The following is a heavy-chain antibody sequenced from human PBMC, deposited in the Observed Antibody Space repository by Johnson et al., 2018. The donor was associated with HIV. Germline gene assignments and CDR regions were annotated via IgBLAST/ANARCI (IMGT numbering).Heavy chain of an antibody. CDR1: GFTFDDYG. CDR2: ISDDGNNK. V-gene: IGHV3-30*03. J-gene: IGHJ3*02. D-gene: IGHD1-7*01. Sequence: QVQLVESGGGVVRPGGSLRLSCAASGFTFDDYGMSWVRQTPGKGLEWVALISDDGNNKYYADSVKGRFTISRDNSKNTLYLQMNSLRAEDTAVYYCARDPPGTTAGAFDIWGQGTMVTVSS. CDR3: ARDPPGTTAGAFDI.